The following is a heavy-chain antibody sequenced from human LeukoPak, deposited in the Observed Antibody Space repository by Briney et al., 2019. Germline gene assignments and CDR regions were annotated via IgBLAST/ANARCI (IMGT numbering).Heavy chain of an antibody. CDR1: GVSISNISYY. V-gene: IGHV4-39*01. J-gene: IGHJ3*02. CDR3: EYGNNLDAFDI. Sequence: SDTLSLTCTVSGVSISNISYYWGWIRQPPGKGLEWIGSIYYSGSTYYNPSLKSRVTISADTSRKQFSLKLRSVTAADTAVYYCEYGNNLDAFDIWGQGTMVTVSS. CDR2: IYYSGST. D-gene: IGHD5-24*01.